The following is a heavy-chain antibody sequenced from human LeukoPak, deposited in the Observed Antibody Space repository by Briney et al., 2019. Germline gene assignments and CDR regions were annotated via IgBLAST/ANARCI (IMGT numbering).Heavy chain of an antibody. J-gene: IGHJ6*03. CDR1: GYSISSGYY. D-gene: IGHD6-13*01. V-gene: IGHV4-38-2*01. CDR3: ASLFEAATGYYMDV. Sequence: SETLSLTCAVSGYSISSGYYWGWIRQPPGKGLEWIGSIYHSGSTYYNPSLKSRVTISVDTSKNQFSLKLSSVTAADTAVYYCASLFEAATGYYMDVWGKGTTVTVSS. CDR2: IYHSGST.